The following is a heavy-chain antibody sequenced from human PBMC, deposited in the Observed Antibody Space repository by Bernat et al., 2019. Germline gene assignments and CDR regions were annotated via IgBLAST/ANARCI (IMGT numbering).Heavy chain of an antibody. J-gene: IGHJ3*02. CDR3: ARGSWVYYDFWSGTMGAFDI. D-gene: IGHD3-3*01. CDR1: GGSISSYY. V-gene: IGHV4-59*01. Sequence: QVQLQESGPGLVKPSETLSLTCTVSGGSISSYYWSWIRQPPGKGLEWIGYIYYSGSTNYNPSLKSRVTISVDTSKNQFSLKLSSVTAAETAVYYCARGSWVYYDFWSGTMGAFDIWGQGTMVTVSS. CDR2: IYYSGST.